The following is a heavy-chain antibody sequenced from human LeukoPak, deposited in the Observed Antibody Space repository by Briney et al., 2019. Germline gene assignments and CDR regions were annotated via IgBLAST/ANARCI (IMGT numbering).Heavy chain of an antibody. J-gene: IGHJ4*02. V-gene: IGHV1-24*01. CDR1: GYTLTELS. Sequence: ASVKVSCKVSGYTLTELSMHWVRQAPGKGLEWMGGFDPEDGETIYAQKFQGRVTMTEDTSTDTAYMELSGLRSEDTAVYYCATKTYYYDSGGYFSLPDYWGQGTLVTVSS. CDR2: FDPEDGET. CDR3: ATKTYYYDSGGYFSLPDY. D-gene: IGHD3-22*01.